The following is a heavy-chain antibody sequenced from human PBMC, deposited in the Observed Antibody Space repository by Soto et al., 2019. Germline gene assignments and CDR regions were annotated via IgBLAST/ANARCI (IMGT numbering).Heavy chain of an antibody. CDR1: GYSFTSYW. D-gene: IGHD6-13*01. J-gene: IGHJ4*02. Sequence: LKISCKGSGYSFTSYWISWVRQMPGKGLEWMGRIDPSDSYTNYSPSFQGHVTISADKSISTAYLQWGTLTASDTAMYYCAIIAAAGTYYWGQGTLVTVSS. V-gene: IGHV5-10-1*01. CDR2: IDPSDSYT. CDR3: AIIAAAGTYY.